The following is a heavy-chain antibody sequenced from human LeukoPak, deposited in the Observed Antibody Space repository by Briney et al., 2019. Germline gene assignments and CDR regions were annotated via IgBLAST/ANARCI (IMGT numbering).Heavy chain of an antibody. V-gene: IGHV3-21*01. D-gene: IGHD3-16*02. CDR2: ISSSSSYI. CDR3: ARGVFGGVIVPFDY. J-gene: IGHJ4*02. CDR1: GFTFSSYS. Sequence: GGSLRLSCAASGFTFSSYSMNWVRQAPGKGLEWVSSISSSSSYIYYADSVKGRFTISRDKAKNSLYLQMNSLRAEDTAVYYCARGVFGGVIVPFDYWGQGTLVTVSS.